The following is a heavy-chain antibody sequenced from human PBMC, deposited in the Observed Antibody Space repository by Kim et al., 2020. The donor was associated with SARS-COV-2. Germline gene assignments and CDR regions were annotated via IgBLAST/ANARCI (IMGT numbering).Heavy chain of an antibody. Sequence: SETLSLTCTVSGGSISSGDYYWSWIRQPPGKGLEWIGYIYYSGSTYYNPSLKGRVTISVDTSKNQFSLKLSSVTAADTAVYYCARDRSPGYSSGWYVAGVDYWGQGTLVTVSP. CDR2: IYYSGST. CDR1: GGSISSGDYY. J-gene: IGHJ4*02. D-gene: IGHD6-19*01. V-gene: IGHV4-30-4*01. CDR3: ARDRSPGYSSGWYVAGVDY.